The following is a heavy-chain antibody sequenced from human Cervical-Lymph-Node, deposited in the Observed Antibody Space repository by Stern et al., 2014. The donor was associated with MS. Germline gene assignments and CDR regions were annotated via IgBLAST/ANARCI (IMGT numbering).Heavy chain of an antibody. D-gene: IGHD1-26*01. CDR2: LSTDTGGA. CDR3: ARDRGSHSDY. V-gene: IGHV1-2*02. CDR1: GYTFTAYF. J-gene: IGHJ4*02. Sequence: VQLEESGGEVKKPGASVKVSCKASGYTFTAYFIHWVRQAPGQGLEWRGWLSTDTGGANYAQRFQGSITMTRDTSISTTYMELSRLRSDDTAVYYCARDRGSHSDYWGQGTLVTVSS.